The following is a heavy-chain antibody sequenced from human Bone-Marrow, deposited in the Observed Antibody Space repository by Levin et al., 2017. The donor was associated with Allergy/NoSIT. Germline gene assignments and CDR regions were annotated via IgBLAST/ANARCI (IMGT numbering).Heavy chain of an antibody. D-gene: IGHD4-17*01. CDR1: GFTFGDYP. J-gene: IGHJ3*02. CDR2: IRSKTYGRTT. Sequence: KSGGSLRLSCTASGFTFGDYPMSWFRQAPGKGLEWVGFIRSKTYGRTTEYAASVKGRFTISRDDSKSIAYLQMNSLKTEDTAVYYCTRGYGDYEGRRRLHAFDIWGQGTMVTVSS. V-gene: IGHV3-49*05. CDR3: TRGYGDYEGRRRLHAFDI.